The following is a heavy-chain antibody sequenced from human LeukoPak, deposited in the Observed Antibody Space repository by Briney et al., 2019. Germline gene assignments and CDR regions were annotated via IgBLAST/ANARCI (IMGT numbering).Heavy chain of an antibody. CDR3: ARDTRFGEPTEFPDS. J-gene: IGHJ4*02. V-gene: IGHV1-18*01. CDR1: GYTFTSYD. D-gene: IGHD3-10*01. CDR2: ISAYNGNT. Sequence: VASVKVSCKASGYTFTSYDISWVRQAPGQGLEWMGWISAYNGNTNYAQKLQGRVTMTTDTSTSTAYMELRSLRSDDTAVYYCARDTRFGEPTEFPDSWGQGTLVTVSS.